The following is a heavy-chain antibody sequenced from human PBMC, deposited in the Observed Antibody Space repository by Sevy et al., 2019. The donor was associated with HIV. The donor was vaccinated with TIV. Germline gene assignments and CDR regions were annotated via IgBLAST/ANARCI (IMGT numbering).Heavy chain of an antibody. CDR3: AREGSSSWFDY. J-gene: IGHJ4*02. Sequence: GGSLRLSCAASGFTFSSYAMHWVRQAPGKGLEWVAVISYDGSNKYYADSVKGRFTISRDNSKNRLYLQMNSLRAEDTAVYYCAREGSSSWFDYWGQGTLATVSS. D-gene: IGHD6-13*01. CDR1: GFTFSSYA. V-gene: IGHV3-30-3*01. CDR2: ISYDGSNK.